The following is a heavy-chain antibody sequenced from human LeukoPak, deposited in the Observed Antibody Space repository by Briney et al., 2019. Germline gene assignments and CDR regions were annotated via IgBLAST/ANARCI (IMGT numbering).Heavy chain of an antibody. V-gene: IGHV4-30-2*01. D-gene: IGHD3-10*01. Sequence: SETLSLTCAVSGGSISSGGYSWSWIRQPPGKGLEWIGYIYHSGSTYYNPSLKIRVTISVDRSKNQFSLKLSSVTAADTAVYYCARAYYGSGSYSFDYWGQGTLVTVSS. J-gene: IGHJ4*02. CDR1: GGSISSGGYS. CDR3: ARAYYGSGSYSFDY. CDR2: IYHSGST.